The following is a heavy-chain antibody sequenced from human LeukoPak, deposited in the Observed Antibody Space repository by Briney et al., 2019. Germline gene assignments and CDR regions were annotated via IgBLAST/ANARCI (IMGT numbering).Heavy chain of an antibody. D-gene: IGHD3-9*01. CDR2: ISWNSGSI. V-gene: IGHV3-9*01. CDR3: AKDLYYDILTGYFDY. J-gene: IGHJ4*02. CDR1: GFTFDDYA. Sequence: GRSLRLSCAASGFTFDDYAMHWVRQAPGKGLGWVSGISWNSGSIGYADSVKGRFTISRDNAKNSLYLQMNSLRAEDTALYYCAKDLYYDILTGYFDYWGQGTLVTVSS.